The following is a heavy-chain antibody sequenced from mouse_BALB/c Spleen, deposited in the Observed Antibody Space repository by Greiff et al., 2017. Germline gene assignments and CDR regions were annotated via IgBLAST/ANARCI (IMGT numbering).Heavy chain of an antibody. D-gene: IGHD1-1*01. Sequence: EVMLVESGAELVRSGASVKLSCTASGFNIKDYYMHWVKQRPEQGLEWIGWIDPENGDTEYAPKFQGKATMTADTSSNTAYLQLSSLTSEDTAVYYCNAYYYGTFAYWGQGTLVTVSA. J-gene: IGHJ3*01. CDR3: NAYYYGTFAY. V-gene: IGHV14-4*02. CDR2: IDPENGDT. CDR1: GFNIKDYY.